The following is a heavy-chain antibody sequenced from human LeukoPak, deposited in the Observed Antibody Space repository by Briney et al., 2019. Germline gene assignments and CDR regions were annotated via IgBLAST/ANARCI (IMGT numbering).Heavy chain of an antibody. CDR1: GFTFSSYS. D-gene: IGHD2-2*01. V-gene: IGHV3-48*01. J-gene: IGHJ4*02. CDR3: ARNTMEDIVVVPAAPGFDY. Sequence: GGSLRLSCAASGFTFSSYSMNWVRQAPGKGLEWVSYISSSSSTIYYADSVKGRFTISRDNAKNSLYLQMNSLRAEDTAVYYCARNTMEDIVVVPAAPGFDYWGQGTLVTVSS. CDR2: ISSSSSTI.